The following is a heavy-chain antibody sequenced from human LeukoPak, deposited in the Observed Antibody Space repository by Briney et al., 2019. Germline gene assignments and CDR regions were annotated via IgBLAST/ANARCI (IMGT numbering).Heavy chain of an antibody. V-gene: IGHV4-59*08. CDR2: IYYSGST. D-gene: IGHD1-20*01. Sequence: PSETLSLTCTVSGGSISNYYWNWIRQPPGKGLEWIGYIYYSGSTNYNPSLKSRVTISVDTSKNQFSLKLSSVTAADTAVYYCARAGDNWDDAFDIWGQGTMVTVSS. J-gene: IGHJ3*02. CDR1: GGSISNYY. CDR3: ARAGDNWDDAFDI.